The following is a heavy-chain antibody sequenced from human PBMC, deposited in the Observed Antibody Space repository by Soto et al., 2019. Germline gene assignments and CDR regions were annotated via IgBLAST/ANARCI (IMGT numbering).Heavy chain of an antibody. V-gene: IGHV1-69*01. CDR2: LIPIFGTA. J-gene: IGHJ4*02. D-gene: IGHD2-2*01. CDR1: GGTFSSYA. Sequence: QVQLVQSGAEVKKPGSSVKVSCKASGGTFSSYAISWVRQAPGQGLEWMGGLIPIFGTANYAQKFQGRVTITADESTSTAYMELSSLSSEDTAVYYCATHLPATSHNLFDYWGQGTLVTVSS. CDR3: ATHLPATSHNLFDY.